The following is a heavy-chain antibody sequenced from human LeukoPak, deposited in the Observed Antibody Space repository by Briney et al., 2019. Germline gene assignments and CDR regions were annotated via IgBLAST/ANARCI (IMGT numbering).Heavy chain of an antibody. J-gene: IGHJ4*02. CDR3: ARDPPSYYDSSGTFSI. Sequence: PSETLSLTCTVSGGSISSYYWSWIRQPPGKGLEWIGYIYYSGSTNYNPSLKSRVTISADTSKNQFSLKLSSVTAADTAVYYCARDPPSYYDSSGTFSIWGQGTLVTVSS. CDR2: IYYSGST. V-gene: IGHV4-59*01. CDR1: GGSISSYY. D-gene: IGHD3-22*01.